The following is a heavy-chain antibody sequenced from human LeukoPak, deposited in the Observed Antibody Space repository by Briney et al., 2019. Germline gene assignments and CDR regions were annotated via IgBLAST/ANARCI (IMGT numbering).Heavy chain of an antibody. V-gene: IGHV3-23*01. CDR1: GFTFSSYA. CDR3: AKLGLYGVPSVIDY. J-gene: IGHJ4*02. D-gene: IGHD2-2*01. CDR2: LSRSGGST. Sequence: GDSLRLSCVASGFTFSSYAMSWVRQAPGKGLEWVSGLSRSGGSTYYADSVKGRFTISRDNSKNTLYLQMNSLRAEDTAVYYCAKLGLYGVPSVIDYWGQGTLVTVS.